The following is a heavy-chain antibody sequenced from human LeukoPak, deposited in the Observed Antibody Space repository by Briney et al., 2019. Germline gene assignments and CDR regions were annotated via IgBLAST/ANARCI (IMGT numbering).Heavy chain of an antibody. CDR3: ATISAQTFDI. Sequence: GGSLRLSCVGSGFIFSSYWVNWVRQSPGKGLEGVANIKPDGSDKYYVDSARGRFTVSRDNAKNSAFLQMNSLRAEDTAIYYCATISAQTFDIWGQGTLVSVSS. V-gene: IGHV3-7*01. J-gene: IGHJ3*02. CDR2: IKPDGSDK. CDR1: GFIFSSYW. D-gene: IGHD5-24*01.